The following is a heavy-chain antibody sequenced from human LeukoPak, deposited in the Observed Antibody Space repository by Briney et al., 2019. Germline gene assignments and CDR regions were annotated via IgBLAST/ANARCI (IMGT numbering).Heavy chain of an antibody. J-gene: IGHJ5*02. CDR3: AKGGTLGYCSSTSCYTVPWFDP. V-gene: IGHV3-33*06. CDR2: IWYDGSNK. Sequence: GGSLRLSCAASGFTFSSYGMHWVRQAPGKGLEWVAVIWYDGSNKYYADSVKGRFTISRDNSKNTLYLQMNSLRAEDTAVYYCAKGGTLGYCSSTSCYTVPWFDPWSQGTLVTVSS. D-gene: IGHD2-2*02. CDR1: GFTFSSYG.